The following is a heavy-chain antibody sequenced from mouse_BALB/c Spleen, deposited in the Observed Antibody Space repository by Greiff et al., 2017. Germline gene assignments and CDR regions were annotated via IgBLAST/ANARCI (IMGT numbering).Heavy chain of an antibody. D-gene: IGHD2-4*01. CDR3: ARSHYDYDDYAMDY. V-gene: IGHV5-17*02. Sequence: EVQLVESGGGLVQPGGSRKLSCAASGFTFSSFGMHWVRQAPEKGLEWVAYISSGSSTIYYADTVKGRFTISRDNPKNTLFLQMTSLRSEDTAMYYCARSHYDYDDYAMDYWGQGTSVTVSS. CDR1: GFTFSSFG. J-gene: IGHJ4*01. CDR2: ISSGSSTI.